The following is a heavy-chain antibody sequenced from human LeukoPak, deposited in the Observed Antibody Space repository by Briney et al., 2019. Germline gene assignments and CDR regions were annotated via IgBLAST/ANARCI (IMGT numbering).Heavy chain of an antibody. J-gene: IGHJ4*02. V-gene: IGHV1-18*01. CDR3: ARDQTYYGSGSYYGY. Sequence: ASVTVSCKASGYTFTSYGISWVRQAPGQGLEWMGWISAYNGNTNYAQKLQGRVTMTTGTSTSTAYMELRSLRSDDTAVYYCARDQTYYGSGSYYGYWGQGTLVTVSS. D-gene: IGHD3-10*01. CDR2: ISAYNGNT. CDR1: GYTFTSYG.